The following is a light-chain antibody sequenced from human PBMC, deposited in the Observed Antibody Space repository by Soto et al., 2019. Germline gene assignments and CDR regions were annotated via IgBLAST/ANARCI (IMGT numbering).Light chain of an antibody. J-gene: IGKJ1*01. Sequence: EIVLTQSPATLSSFPGDRVTLSCRVSQSVSSSYLAWYQQKPGQAPRLLIYGASSRATGIPDRFSGSGSGTDFTLTISSPEPEDFAVYYCQQRSDWPWTFCQGTKVEIK. V-gene: IGKV3D-20*02. CDR1: QSVSSSY. CDR2: GAS. CDR3: QQRSDWPWT.